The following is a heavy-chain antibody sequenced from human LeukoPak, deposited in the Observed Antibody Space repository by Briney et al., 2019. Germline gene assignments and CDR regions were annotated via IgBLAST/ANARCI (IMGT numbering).Heavy chain of an antibody. CDR2: IYRSGNI. CDR1: GFSISSGYY. D-gene: IGHD4-11*01. CDR3: ARAYSRTPGDYYFDY. Sequence: SETLSLTCAVSGFSISSGYYWGWIRQPPGKGLEWIASIYRSGNIFYNPPLQSRVTISVDTSRNQISLQLGSATAADTAVYYCARAYSRTPGDYYFDYWGQGTLVTVSS. J-gene: IGHJ4*02. V-gene: IGHV4-38-2*01.